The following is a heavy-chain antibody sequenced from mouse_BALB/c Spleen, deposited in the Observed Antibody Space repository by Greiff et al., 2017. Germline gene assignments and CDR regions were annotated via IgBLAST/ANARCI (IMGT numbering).Heavy chain of an antibody. CDR3: ARSLIGDAMDY. Sequence: QVQLQQSGPELVKPGASVKISCKASGYAFSSSWMNWVKQRPGQGLEWIGRIYPGDGDTNYNGKFKGKATLTADKSSSTAYMQLSSLTSVDSAVYFCARSLIGDAMDYWGQGTSVTVSS. CDR1: GYAFSSSW. V-gene: IGHV1-82*01. CDR2: IYPGDGDT. J-gene: IGHJ4*01.